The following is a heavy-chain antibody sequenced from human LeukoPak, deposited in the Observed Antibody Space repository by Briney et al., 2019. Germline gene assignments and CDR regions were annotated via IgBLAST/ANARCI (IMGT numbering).Heavy chain of an antibody. CDR2: ISGSGGST. CDR1: GFTFRSYA. D-gene: IGHD1-26*01. CDR3: ARNYYEPTYDYYFDC. V-gene: IGHV3-23*01. J-gene: IGHJ4*02. Sequence: GGSLRLSCAASGFTFRSYAMSWVRQAPGKGLEWVSAISGSGGSTYYADSVRGRFTISRDNSKNTLYLHMNSLRAEDAALYYCARNYYEPTYDYYFDCWGQGTLVTVSS.